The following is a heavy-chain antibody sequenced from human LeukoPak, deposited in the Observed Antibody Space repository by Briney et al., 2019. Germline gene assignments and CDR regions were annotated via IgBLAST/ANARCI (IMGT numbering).Heavy chain of an antibody. J-gene: IGHJ4*02. CDR1: GGSISSGSYY. Sequence: SQTLSLTCTVSGGSISSGSYYWSWLRQPAGKGLEWIGRIYTSGSTNYNPSLKSRVTISVDTSKNQFSLKLSSVTAADTAVYYCARDLYSGYDSWGQGTLVTVSS. CDR3: ARDLYSGYDS. D-gene: IGHD5-12*01. CDR2: IYTSGST. V-gene: IGHV4-61*02.